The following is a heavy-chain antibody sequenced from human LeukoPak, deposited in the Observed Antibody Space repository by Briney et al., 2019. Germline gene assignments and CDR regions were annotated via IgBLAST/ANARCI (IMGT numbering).Heavy chain of an antibody. CDR1: GFTFSSYA. CDR2: ISGSGGNT. Sequence: GGSLRVSCAASGFTFSSYAMSWVRQAPGKGLEWVSAISGSGGNTYYADSVKGRFTISRDNSKNTLYLQMNSLRAEDTAVYYCARYHLLAGDFDYXXQGTLVTVSS. CDR3: ARYHLLAGDFDY. V-gene: IGHV3-23*01. D-gene: IGHD2-2*01. J-gene: IGHJ4*02.